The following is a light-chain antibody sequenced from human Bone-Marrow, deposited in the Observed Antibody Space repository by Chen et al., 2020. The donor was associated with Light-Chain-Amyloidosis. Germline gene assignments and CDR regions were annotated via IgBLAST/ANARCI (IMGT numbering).Light chain of an antibody. CDR2: EVT. CDR3: SSYTITNTLV. CDR1: SSDVGGDNQ. V-gene: IGLV2-14*01. Sequence: QSVLTQPASVLASPGQSITIPCTGTSSDVGGDNQVSWYQQHPDKAPKLMIYEVTNRPSWVPDRFSGSKSDNTASLTISGLQTEDEADYFCSSYTITNTLVFGSGTRLTVL. J-gene: IGLJ1*01.